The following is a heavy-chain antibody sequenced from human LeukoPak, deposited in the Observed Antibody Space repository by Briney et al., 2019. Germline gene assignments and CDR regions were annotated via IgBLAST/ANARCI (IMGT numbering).Heavy chain of an antibody. CDR3: AKSGYYDSSDDDAFDI. D-gene: IGHD3-22*01. Sequence: GGSLRLSCAASGFTFSSYGMSWVRQAPGKGLEWASAISGSGGSTYYADSVKGRFTISRDNSKNTLYLQMNSLRAEDTAVYYCAKSGYYDSSDDDAFDIWGQGTMVTVSS. CDR2: ISGSGGST. V-gene: IGHV3-23*01. J-gene: IGHJ3*02. CDR1: GFTFSSYG.